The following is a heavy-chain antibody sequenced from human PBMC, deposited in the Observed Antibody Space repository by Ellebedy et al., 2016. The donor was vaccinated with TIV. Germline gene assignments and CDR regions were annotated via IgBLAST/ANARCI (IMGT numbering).Heavy chain of an antibody. D-gene: IGHD2-2*01. J-gene: IGHJ4*02. CDR2: IYYSGST. Sequence: SETLSLXCTVSGGPVSSGSYYWSWIRQPPGKGLEWIGYIYYSGSTNYNPSLKSRVTISVDTSKNQFSLKLSSVTAADTAVYYCARGLSTLDYWGQGTLVTVSS. CDR1: GGPVSSGSYY. V-gene: IGHV4-61*01. CDR3: ARGLSTLDY.